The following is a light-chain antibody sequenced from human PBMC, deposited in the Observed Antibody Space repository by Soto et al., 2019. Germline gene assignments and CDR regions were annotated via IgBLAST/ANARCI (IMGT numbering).Light chain of an antibody. CDR1: SSNIGTNF. V-gene: IGLV1-47*01. Sequence: QPVLTQAPSASGTPGQRVTISCSGSSSNIGTNFIYWYRHLPGTAPKLLIYRNNQRPSGVPDRYSGSKSGTSASLAISGLRSEDEADYYCASWDDSLGGWLFGGGTKLTVL. CDR3: ASWDDSLGGWL. CDR2: RNN. J-gene: IGLJ3*02.